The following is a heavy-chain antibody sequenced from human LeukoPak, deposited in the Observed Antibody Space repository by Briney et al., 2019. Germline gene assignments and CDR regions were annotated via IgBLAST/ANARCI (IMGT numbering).Heavy chain of an antibody. CDR2: TYYRSKWYY. CDR1: GDSVSSNSAA. V-gene: IGHV6-1*01. D-gene: IGHD1-26*01. Sequence: SQTLSLTCVISGDSVSSNSAAWNWIRQSPSRGLEWLGRTYYRSKWYYDYSVAVKSRVTINPDTSKNQFSLQLSSVAPEDTAVYYCVRDPVGGSTIFDCWGQGTLVTVSS. CDR3: VRDPVGGSTIFDC. J-gene: IGHJ4*02.